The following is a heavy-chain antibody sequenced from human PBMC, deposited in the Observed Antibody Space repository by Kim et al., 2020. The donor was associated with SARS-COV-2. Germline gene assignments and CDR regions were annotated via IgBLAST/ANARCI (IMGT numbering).Heavy chain of an antibody. CDR3: AKFESYIAAAGTFGIAVAGWDGMDV. J-gene: IGHJ6*02. D-gene: IGHD6-13*01. Sequence: GGSLRLSCAASGFTFSSYAMSWVRQAPGKGLEWVSAISGSGGSTYYADSVKGRFTISRDNSKNTLYLQMNSLRAEDTAVYYCAKFESYIAAAGTFGIAVAGWDGMDVWGQGTTVTVSS. CDR1: GFTFSSYA. CDR2: ISGSGGST. V-gene: IGHV3-23*01.